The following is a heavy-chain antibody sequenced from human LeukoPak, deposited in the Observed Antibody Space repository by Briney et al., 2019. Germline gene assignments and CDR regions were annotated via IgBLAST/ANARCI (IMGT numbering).Heavy chain of an antibody. D-gene: IGHD3-10*01. V-gene: IGHV4-38-2*02. CDR1: GYSISSGSC. Sequence: SETLSLTFTVSGYSISSGSCWGWIRQPPGEGLDWIGSIYHSGSTFYNPSLKSRVTISVDTSKNQFSLKLTSVTAADTAVYFCARGGYYGSGNDFRFDPWGQGTLVTVSS. CDR3: ARGGYYGSGNDFRFDP. J-gene: IGHJ5*02. CDR2: IYHSGST.